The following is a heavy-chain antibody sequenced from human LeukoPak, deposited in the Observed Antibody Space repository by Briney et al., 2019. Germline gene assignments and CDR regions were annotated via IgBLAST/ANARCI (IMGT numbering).Heavy chain of an antibody. D-gene: IGHD2-2*01. CDR2: ISGSGGST. J-gene: IGHJ4*02. Sequence: TGGSLRLSRAASGFTFSSYAMSWVRQAPGKGLEWVSAISGSGGSTYYADSVKGRFTISRDNSKNTLYLQMNSLRAEDTAVYYCAKRGIVVVPAAMALGYWGQGTLVTVSS. V-gene: IGHV3-23*01. CDR1: GFTFSSYA. CDR3: AKRGIVVVPAAMALGY.